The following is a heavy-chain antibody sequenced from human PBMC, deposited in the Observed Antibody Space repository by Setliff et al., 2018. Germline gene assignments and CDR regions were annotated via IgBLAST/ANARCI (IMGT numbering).Heavy chain of an antibody. Sequence: ASVKVSCKTSGHTLIGYYFHWVRQAPGQGLEWMGWINPNTGDTNYAQKFQGRVTMTRDPSINTAYMEVSRLRSDDTGVYYCARRPIALAGYRKGAFDIWGQGTMVTVSS. J-gene: IGHJ3*02. V-gene: IGHV1-2*02. D-gene: IGHD6-19*01. CDR3: ARRPIALAGYRKGAFDI. CDR1: GHTLIGYY. CDR2: INPNTGDT.